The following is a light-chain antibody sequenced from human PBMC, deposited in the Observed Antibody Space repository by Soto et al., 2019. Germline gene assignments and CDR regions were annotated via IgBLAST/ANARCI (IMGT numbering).Light chain of an antibody. CDR3: QQLNYYPLT. V-gene: IGKV1-9*01. J-gene: IGKJ1*01. CDR1: QDIASY. CDR2: AAS. Sequence: DIQLTQSPSFLSASVGDRVIITCRASQDIASYLAWYQQKPGKAPKLLIYAASTFESGVPSRFSGSGSGTEFTLTVSSLQPEDFATYYCQQLNYYPLTFGQGTKVEIK.